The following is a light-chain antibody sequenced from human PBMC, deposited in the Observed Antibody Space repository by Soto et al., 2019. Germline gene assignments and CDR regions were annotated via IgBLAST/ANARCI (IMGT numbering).Light chain of an antibody. V-gene: IGLV2-14*01. J-gene: IGLJ1*01. CDR1: SDDIGAYDY. Sequence: QSALTQPSSVSASPGQSISISCTGTSDDIGAYDYVSWYQQHPGKAPKLILYAVSNRPSGVSTRFSGSKSGNTAPLTISGVQADDEADYYCSSYRSSDTLEVFGTGTKVTVL. CDR3: SSYRSSDTLEV. CDR2: AVS.